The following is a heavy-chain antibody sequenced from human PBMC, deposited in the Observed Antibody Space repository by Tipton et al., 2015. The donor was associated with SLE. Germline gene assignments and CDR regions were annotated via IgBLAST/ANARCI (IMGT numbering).Heavy chain of an antibody. CDR2: IYYGGNT. CDR1: GGSITRGNYY. Sequence: TLSLTCTVSGGSITRGNYYWAWIRQPPGRGLEWIGSIYYGGNTYYNSSLENRVTIFVPTSATHFSLRLSSVTAADTAIYYCARHKGAYSFGLPFDYWGRGTLVTVSS. CDR3: ARHKGAYSFGLPFDY. J-gene: IGHJ4*02. V-gene: IGHV4-39*01. D-gene: IGHD5-18*01.